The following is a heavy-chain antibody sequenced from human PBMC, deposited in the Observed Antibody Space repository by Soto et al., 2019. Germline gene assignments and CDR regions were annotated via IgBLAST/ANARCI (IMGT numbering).Heavy chain of an antibody. CDR3: VRDILRIPYGSGRFDP. CDR1: GFTFRAYD. CDR2: ISFDGTKI. J-gene: IGHJ5*02. D-gene: IGHD3-10*01. Sequence: GGSLRLSCVASGFTFRAYDMYWVRQSPGRGLEWVAMISFDGTKIHYADSVKGRFAISRDNGKNRLDLQMNSLRAEDTALYRCVRDILRIPYGSGRFDPWGRGARVTVSS. V-gene: IGHV3-33*05.